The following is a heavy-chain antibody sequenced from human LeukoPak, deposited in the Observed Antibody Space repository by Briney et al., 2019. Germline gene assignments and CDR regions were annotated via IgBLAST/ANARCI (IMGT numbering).Heavy chain of an antibody. J-gene: IGHJ4*02. V-gene: IGHV3-7*05. Sequence: GGSLRLSCAHSGFSFRDSWMSWVRRAPGKGLEWVAYINQDGREKYYVDSVKGRFTISRDNAKNSVYLQMDSLRAEGTAVYHCTKAPNRYYFDYWGLGTLVTVSS. D-gene: IGHD1-14*01. CDR3: TKAPNRYYFDY. CDR1: GFSFRDSW. CDR2: INQDGREK.